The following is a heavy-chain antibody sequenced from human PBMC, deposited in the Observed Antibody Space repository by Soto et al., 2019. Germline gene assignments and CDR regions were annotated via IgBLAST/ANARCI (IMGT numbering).Heavy chain of an antibody. J-gene: IGHJ6*02. CDR3: ARSLPGRFRGLVQEPRGLWDV. CDR1: GFTFSDYY. D-gene: IGHD3-16*01. CDR2: ISTSGSTT. V-gene: IGHV3-11*01. Sequence: PGGSLSLSCAASGFTFSDYYMSWIRQVPGKGLEWVSYISTSGSTTYYPDSVKGRFTISRDNAKNSLDLQMSSLRVEDTAMYYCARSLPGRFRGLVQEPRGLWDVWGQGTTVTVSS.